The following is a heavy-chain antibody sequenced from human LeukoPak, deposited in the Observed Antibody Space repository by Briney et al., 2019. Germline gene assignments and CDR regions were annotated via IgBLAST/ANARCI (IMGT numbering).Heavy chain of an antibody. J-gene: IGHJ4*02. V-gene: IGHV4-59*01. Sequence: PSETLSLTCTVSGGSISRNDWGWIRQPPGKGLEWIGYIYYSGSTNYNPSLKSRVTISVDTSKNQFSLKLSSVTAADTAVYYCARVVSYYYDSRRDGCYFDYWGQGTLVTVSS. D-gene: IGHD3-22*01. CDR1: GGSISRND. CDR3: ARVVSYYYDSRRDGCYFDY. CDR2: IYYSGST.